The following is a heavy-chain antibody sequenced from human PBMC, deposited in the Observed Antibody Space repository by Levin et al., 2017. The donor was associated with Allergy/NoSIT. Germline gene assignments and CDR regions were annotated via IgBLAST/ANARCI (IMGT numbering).Heavy chain of an antibody. CDR3: ARIGSGSYFPFDY. J-gene: IGHJ4*02. D-gene: IGHD3-10*01. V-gene: IGHV5-51*01. CDR2: IYPGDSDT. Sequence: GESLKISCKASGYSFAMYWIGWVRQMPGKGLEWMGIIYPGDSDTKYSPSFQGQVTISADKSISAAYLQWNSLKASDTGMYYCARIGSGSYFPFDYWGQGTLVTVSS. CDR1: GYSFAMYW.